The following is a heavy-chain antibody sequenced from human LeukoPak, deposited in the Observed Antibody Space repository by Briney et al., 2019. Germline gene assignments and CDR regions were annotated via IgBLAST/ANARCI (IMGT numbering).Heavy chain of an antibody. J-gene: IGHJ5*02. Sequence: SGGSLRLSCAASGFTFSNYDMSWVRQAPGKRLEWVSSISDSGGSTYYADSVKGRFTISRDNSKNTLYLQMTNLRAADTAVYYCAKDLSRAVAADWFDPWDQGSLVTVSS. D-gene: IGHD6-19*01. CDR2: ISDSGGST. V-gene: IGHV3-23*01. CDR3: AKDLSRAVAADWFDP. CDR1: GFTFSNYD.